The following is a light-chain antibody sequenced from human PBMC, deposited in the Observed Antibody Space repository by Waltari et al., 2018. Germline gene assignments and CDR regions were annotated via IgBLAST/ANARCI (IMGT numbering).Light chain of an antibody. CDR3: QQSYSSPQIT. V-gene: IGKV1-39*01. CDR2: AAS. CDR1: QSIRSH. Sequence: DIQMTQSPSSLSASVGDRVTIPCRASQSIRSHVNWYQKKPGKAPKVLIYAASTLESGVPSRFSGSGSGTDFTLTISSLQPEDFATYYCQQSYSSPQITFGQGTRLEIK. J-gene: IGKJ5*01.